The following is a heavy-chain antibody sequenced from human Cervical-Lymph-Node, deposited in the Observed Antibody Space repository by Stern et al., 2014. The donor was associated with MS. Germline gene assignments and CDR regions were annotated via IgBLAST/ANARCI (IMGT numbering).Heavy chain of an antibody. Sequence: QVQLQESGPGLVKPSETLSLTCTVSGDSVTSGSYHWSWIRQPPGKGREWITYINKGGTTKYNPSLRSRVTISMDTSKNQFSLRLNSVTAADTAVYYCARVGWGGDSWGQGTLVTVSS. D-gene: IGHD6-19*01. CDR2: INKGGTT. V-gene: IGHV4-61*01. CDR1: GDSVTSGSYH. J-gene: IGHJ4*02. CDR3: ARVGWGGDS.